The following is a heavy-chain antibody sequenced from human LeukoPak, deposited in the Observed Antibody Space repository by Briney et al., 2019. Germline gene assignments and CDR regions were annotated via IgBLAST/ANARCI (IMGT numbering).Heavy chain of an antibody. J-gene: IGHJ4*02. D-gene: IGHD6-19*01. CDR3: AHMAVVGTAPFDQ. CDR2: ISSSDGAT. Sequence: PGGSLRLSCAASGFTFSSYAMSWVRQAPGKGLEWVSSISSSDGATYYADSVKGRFTISRDNSKNTLYLQMNSLRAEDTAVYYCAHMAVVGTAPFDQWGQGTLVTVSS. CDR1: GFTFSSYA. V-gene: IGHV3-23*01.